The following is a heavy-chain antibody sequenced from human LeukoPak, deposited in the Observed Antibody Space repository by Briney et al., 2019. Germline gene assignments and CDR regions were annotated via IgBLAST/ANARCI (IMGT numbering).Heavy chain of an antibody. CDR1: DSSISGSYF. V-gene: IGHV4-38-2*02. J-gene: IGHJ5*02. D-gene: IGHD3-10*01. Sequence: SETLSLTCIVSDSSISGSYFWGWVRQPPGKGLESIGAMHHTGSAYYNPSLQSRVSISLDVSKSQISLHLNSMTAADTAVYYCARFAIVRDLATYNWIDTWGQGTLSPSPQ. CDR3: ARFAIVRDLATYNWIDT. CDR2: MHHTGSA.